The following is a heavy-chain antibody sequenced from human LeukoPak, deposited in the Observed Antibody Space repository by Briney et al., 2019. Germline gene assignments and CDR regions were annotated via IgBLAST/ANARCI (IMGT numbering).Heavy chain of an antibody. CDR2: MNPNSGNT. J-gene: IGHJ4*02. CDR1: GYTFTSYD. V-gene: IGHV1-8*01. Sequence: GASVKVSCKASGYTFTSYDINWVRQATGQGPEWMGWMNPNSGNTGYAQKFQGRVTMTRDMSTSTVYMELSSLTSEDTAVYYCARTRGYYFDYWGQGTLVSVSS. CDR3: ARTRGYYFDY.